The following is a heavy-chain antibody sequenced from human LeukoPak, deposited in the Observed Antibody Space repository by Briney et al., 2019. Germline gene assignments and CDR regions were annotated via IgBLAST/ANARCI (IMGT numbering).Heavy chain of an antibody. D-gene: IGHD4-23*01. CDR3: AALYGGTFGY. V-gene: IGHV4-34*01. J-gene: IGHJ4*01. CDR1: GGSFSGYY. CDR2: INHSGST. Sequence: SETLSLTCAVYGGSFSGYYWSWIRQPPGKGLEWIGEINHSGSTNYNPSLKSRVTISVDTSKNQFSLKLSSVTAADTAVYYCAALYGGTFGYWGQGTLVP.